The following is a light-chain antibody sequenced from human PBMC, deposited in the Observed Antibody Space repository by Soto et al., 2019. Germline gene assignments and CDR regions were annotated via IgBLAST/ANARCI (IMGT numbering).Light chain of an antibody. V-gene: IGKV1-5*03. Sequence: DIQMTQSPSTLSASVGDRVTITCRASQSISSWLAWYQQKPGKAPKLLIYKASSLESGVPPRFSGSGSGTEFTLTIRSLQPDDFATYFCQQHNSYPLTFGPGTKVDIK. J-gene: IGKJ3*01. CDR2: KAS. CDR3: QQHNSYPLT. CDR1: QSISSW.